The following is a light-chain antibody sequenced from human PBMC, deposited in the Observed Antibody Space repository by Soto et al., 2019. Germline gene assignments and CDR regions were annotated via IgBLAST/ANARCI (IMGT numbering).Light chain of an antibody. J-gene: IGKJ4*01. CDR2: DAS. V-gene: IGKV3-11*01. Sequence: DIVLTQSPATLSLSPGERATPSCRASQSVSKYLAWYQQKPGQAPRLLIHDASNRATGIPARFSGSGSGTDFTLTISSLEPEDFGVYYCQQRSNWPQITFGGGTKVEIK. CDR3: QQRSNWPQIT. CDR1: QSVSKY.